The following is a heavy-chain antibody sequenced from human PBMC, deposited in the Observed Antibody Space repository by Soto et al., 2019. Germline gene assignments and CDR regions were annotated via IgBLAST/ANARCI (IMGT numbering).Heavy chain of an antibody. V-gene: IGHV3-23*01. D-gene: IGHD3-22*01. CDR1: GFTFSSYA. CDR3: AKVRHYDSSGYYFGATFDY. Sequence: PGGSLRLSCAASGFTFSSYAMSWVRQAPGKGLEWVSAISGSGGSTYYADSVKGRFTISRDNSKNTLYLQMNSLRAEDTAVYYCAKVRHYDSSGYYFGATFDYWGQGTLVTVSS. CDR2: ISGSGGST. J-gene: IGHJ4*02.